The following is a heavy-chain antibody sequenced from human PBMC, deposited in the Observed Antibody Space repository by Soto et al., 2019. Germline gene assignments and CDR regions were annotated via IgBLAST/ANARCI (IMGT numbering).Heavy chain of an antibody. V-gene: IGHV4-30-2*02. CDR1: GGSISSGGYS. Sequence: SETLSLTCAVSGGSISSGGYSWSWIRQPPGKGLEWIGYIYHSGSTYYNPSLKSRVTISVDRSKNQFSLKLSSVTAADTAVYYCARRYGGNFDYWGQGTLVTVSS. D-gene: IGHD1-26*01. CDR2: IYHSGST. J-gene: IGHJ4*02. CDR3: ARRYGGNFDY.